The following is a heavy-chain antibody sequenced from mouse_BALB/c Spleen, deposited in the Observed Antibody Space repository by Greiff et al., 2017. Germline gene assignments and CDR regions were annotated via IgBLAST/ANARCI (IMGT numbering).Heavy chain of an antibody. CDR3: AILITTGNYYAMDY. D-gene: IGHD2-4*01. CDR2: ISYSGST. CDR1: GYSITSDYA. J-gene: IGHJ4*01. V-gene: IGHV3-2*02. Sequence: EVQLQQSGPGLVKPSQSLSLTCTVTGYSITSDYAWNWIRQFPGNKLEWMGYISYSGSTSYNPSLKSRISITRDTSKNQFFLQLNSVTTEDTATYYCAILITTGNYYAMDYWGQGTSVTVSS.